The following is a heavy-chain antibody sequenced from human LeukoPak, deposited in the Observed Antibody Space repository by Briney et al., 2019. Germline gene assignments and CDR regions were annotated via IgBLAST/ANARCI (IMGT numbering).Heavy chain of an antibody. CDR1: GFTFSSHA. Sequence: GGSLRLSCAASGFTFSSHAMSWVRQAPGKGLEWDSAILGSGSSTYYADSVKGRFTISRDNSKNTLYLQMNSLRAEDTAVYYCAKAKYDYGDPVGWFDPWGQGTLVTVSS. J-gene: IGHJ5*02. D-gene: IGHD4-17*01. V-gene: IGHV3-23*01. CDR3: AKAKYDYGDPVGWFDP. CDR2: ILGSGSST.